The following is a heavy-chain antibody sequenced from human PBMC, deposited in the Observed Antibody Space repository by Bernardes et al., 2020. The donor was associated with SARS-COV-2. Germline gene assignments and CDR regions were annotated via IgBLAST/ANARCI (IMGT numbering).Heavy chain of an antibody. J-gene: IGHJ5*02. CDR2: IYPGDSDT. CDR3: ARAGRQQLVNWFDP. CDR1: GYSFPTYW. D-gene: IGHD6-6*01. Sequence: GGSLKISCKGSGYSFPTYWIGWVRQMPGKGLEGMGIIYPGDSDTRYSPSFQGQVTISADKSISTAYLQWSSLKASDTAMYYCARAGRQQLVNWFDPWGQGTLVTVSS. V-gene: IGHV5-51*01.